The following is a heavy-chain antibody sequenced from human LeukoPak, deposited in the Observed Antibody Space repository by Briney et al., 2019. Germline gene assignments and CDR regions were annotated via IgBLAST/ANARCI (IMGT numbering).Heavy chain of an antibody. CDR1: GGTFSSYA. J-gene: IGHJ4*02. CDR3: ARGQMTTVTRYYFDY. Sequence: SVKVSCKASGGTFSSYAISWVRQAPGQGLEWMGRIIPIFGTANYAQKFQGRVTITTDESTSTAYMGLSSLRSEDTAVYYCARGQMTTVTRYYFDYWGQGTLVTVSS. CDR2: IIPIFGTA. D-gene: IGHD4-11*01. V-gene: IGHV1-69*05.